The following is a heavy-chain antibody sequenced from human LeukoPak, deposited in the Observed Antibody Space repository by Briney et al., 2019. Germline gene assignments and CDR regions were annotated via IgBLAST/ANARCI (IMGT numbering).Heavy chain of an antibody. Sequence: GGSLRLSCAASGFTFSSYSMNWVRQAPGKGLEWVSSISSSSSYIYYADSVKGRFTISRDNAKNSLYLQMNSLRAEDTAVCYCARDGYCSSTSCSYYYYYYMDVWGKGTTVTISS. J-gene: IGHJ6*03. D-gene: IGHD2-2*03. CDR1: GFTFSSYS. V-gene: IGHV3-21*04. CDR3: ARDGYCSSTSCSYYYYYYMDV. CDR2: ISSSSSYI.